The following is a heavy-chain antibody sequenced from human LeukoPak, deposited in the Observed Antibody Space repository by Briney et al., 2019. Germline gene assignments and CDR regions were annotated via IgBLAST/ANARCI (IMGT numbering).Heavy chain of an antibody. CDR1: GGSISSYY. CDR3: ARDHIAVAGTPEGLRNWFDP. J-gene: IGHJ5*02. Sequence: PSETLSLTCTLSGGSISSYYWSWIRQPPGKGLEWIGYIYYSGSTNYNTPLKSRATISVDTSKNQFSLKLRSVTAPDTAVYYCARDHIAVAGTPEGLRNWFDPWGQGPLVTVS. V-gene: IGHV4-59*12. CDR2: IYYSGST. D-gene: IGHD6-19*01.